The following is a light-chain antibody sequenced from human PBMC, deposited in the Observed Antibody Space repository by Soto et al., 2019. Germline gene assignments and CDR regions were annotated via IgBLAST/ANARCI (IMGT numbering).Light chain of an antibody. V-gene: IGKV2-28*01. CDR1: QSLLHSNGYNY. CDR3: MQALQTPIT. J-gene: IGKJ5*01. Sequence: DTVMTQSPLSLPVTPGEPASISCRSSQSLLHSNGYNYLDWYLQKPGQSPQLLIYLGSNRASWVPDRFSGSGSGTDFTLKISRLEAEDVGFYYCMQALQTPITFGQGTRLEIK. CDR2: LGS.